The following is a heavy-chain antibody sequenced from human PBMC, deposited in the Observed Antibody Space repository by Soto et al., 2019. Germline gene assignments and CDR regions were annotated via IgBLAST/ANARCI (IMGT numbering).Heavy chain of an antibody. CDR2: ISWNSGSI. CDR1: GFTSDDYA. D-gene: IGHD2-15*01. V-gene: IGHV3-9*02. Sequence: GGSLRLSCAASGFTSDDYAMHWVRQAPGKGLEWVSGISWNSGSIGYADSVKGRFTISRDNAKNSLYLQMNSLRAEDTALYYCAKDRGLRYCSGGSCYPGAFDIWGQGTMVTVSS. J-gene: IGHJ3*02. CDR3: AKDRGLRYCSGGSCYPGAFDI.